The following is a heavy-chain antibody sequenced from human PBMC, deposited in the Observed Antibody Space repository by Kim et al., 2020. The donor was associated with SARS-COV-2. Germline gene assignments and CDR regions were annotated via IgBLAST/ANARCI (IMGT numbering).Heavy chain of an antibody. V-gene: IGHV3-21*01. Sequence: YASSGKGRFTIPRDNAKNSLYLQMKSLRAEDTAVYYCAREGQYSGSYFDYWGQGTLVTVSS. D-gene: IGHD1-26*01. CDR3: AREGQYSGSYFDY. J-gene: IGHJ4*02.